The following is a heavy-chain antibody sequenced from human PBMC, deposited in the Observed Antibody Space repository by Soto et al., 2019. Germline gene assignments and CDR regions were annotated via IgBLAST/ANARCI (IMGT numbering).Heavy chain of an antibody. D-gene: IGHD3-22*01. Sequence: ASVKVSCKASGYTFTGYYMHWVRQAPGQGLEWMGWINPNCGGTNYAQKFQGRVTMTRDTSISTAYMELSRLRSDDTAVYYCARDILRRYYYDSSGSPGAFDIWGQGTMVTVSS. CDR2: INPNCGGT. V-gene: IGHV1-2*02. J-gene: IGHJ3*02. CDR1: GYTFTGYY. CDR3: ARDILRRYYYDSSGSPGAFDI.